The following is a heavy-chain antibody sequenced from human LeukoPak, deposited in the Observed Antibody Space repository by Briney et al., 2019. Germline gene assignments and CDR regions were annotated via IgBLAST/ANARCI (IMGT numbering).Heavy chain of an antibody. D-gene: IGHD4-23*01. CDR1: GGSINSYY. J-gene: IGHJ3*02. CDR2: IYYSGST. V-gene: IGHV4-59*08. CDR3: ARRNYGGNSLSAFDI. Sequence: TSETLSLTCTVSGGSINSYYWSWIRQPPGKGLEWIGYIYYSGSTNYNPSLKSRVTISVDTSKNQFSLKLSSVTAADTAVYYCARRNYGGNSLSAFDIWGQGTMVTVSS.